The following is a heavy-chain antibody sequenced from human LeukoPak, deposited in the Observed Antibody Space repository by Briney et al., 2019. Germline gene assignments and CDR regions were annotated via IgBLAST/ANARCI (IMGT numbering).Heavy chain of an antibody. CDR3: ARGVGATPFDY. Sequence: ASVKVSCKASGGTFSSYAISWVRQAPGQGLEWMGWISSYNGNTNYAQKLQGRVTMTTDTSTSTAYMELRSLRSDDTAVYYCARGVGATPFDYWGQGTLVTVSS. CDR2: ISSYNGNT. V-gene: IGHV1-18*01. J-gene: IGHJ4*02. CDR1: GGTFSSYA. D-gene: IGHD1-26*01.